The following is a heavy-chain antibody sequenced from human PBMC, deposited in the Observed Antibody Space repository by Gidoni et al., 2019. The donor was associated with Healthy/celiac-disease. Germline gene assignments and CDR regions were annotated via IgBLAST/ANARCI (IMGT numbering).Heavy chain of an antibody. CDR1: GGSIRSGDYY. CDR3: ARGALYGDYGGYYFDY. J-gene: IGHJ4*02. CDR2: IYYSGST. V-gene: IGHV4-30-4*01. Sequence: QVQLQESGPGLVKPSQTLSLTCTVSGGSIRSGDYYWSWIRQPPGKGLEWIGYIYYSGSTYYNPSLKSRVTISVDTSKNQFSLKLSSVTAADTAVYYCARGALYGDYGGYYFDYWGQGTLVTVSS. D-gene: IGHD4-17*01.